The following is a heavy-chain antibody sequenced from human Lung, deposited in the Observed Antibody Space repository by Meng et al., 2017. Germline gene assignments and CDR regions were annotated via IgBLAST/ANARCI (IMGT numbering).Heavy chain of an antibody. V-gene: IGHV3-23*01. Sequence: EGRLLESGGGLVQPGGSLRLSCAVSGFTFSNSAMSWVRQAPGKGLEWVSGISIIGHNTYYADSVKGRFTISRDNSRNTLYLQMNSLRAEDTAIYYCAKEEVPNDYWGQGTLVTVSS. CDR3: AKEEVPNDY. CDR2: ISIIGHNT. J-gene: IGHJ4*02. CDR1: GFTFSNSA. D-gene: IGHD1-1*01.